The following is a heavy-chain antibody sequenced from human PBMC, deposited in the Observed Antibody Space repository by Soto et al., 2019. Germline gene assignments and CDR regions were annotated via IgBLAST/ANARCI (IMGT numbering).Heavy chain of an antibody. CDR3: ARGRGYSGDDHYYYFDMDV. CDR1: GGTFNNYP. D-gene: IGHD5-12*01. V-gene: IGHV1-69*13. J-gene: IGHJ6*02. CDR2: SIPIFGTA. Sequence: ASVKVSCKASGGTFNNYPITWVRQAPGEGLEWMGGSIPIFGTANYAQKFKGRVTISVDESTSTAYMELSSLRSEDTAVYYCARGRGYSGDDHYYYFDMDVWGQGTTVTVS.